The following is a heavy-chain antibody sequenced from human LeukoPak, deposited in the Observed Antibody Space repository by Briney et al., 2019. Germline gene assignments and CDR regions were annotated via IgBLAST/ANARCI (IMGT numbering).Heavy chain of an antibody. D-gene: IGHD2/OR15-2a*01. Sequence: SGGSLRLSCAASGFSFSSYSMKWVRQAPGKGLEWVSSISSSSNYIYYADSVKGRFTISRDNAKNSLYLQMNSLRAEDTAVYCCARVSILIVPYYAFDIWGQGTMVTVSS. CDR2: ISSSSNYI. J-gene: IGHJ3*02. CDR1: GFSFSSYS. V-gene: IGHV3-21*01. CDR3: ARVSILIVPYYAFDI.